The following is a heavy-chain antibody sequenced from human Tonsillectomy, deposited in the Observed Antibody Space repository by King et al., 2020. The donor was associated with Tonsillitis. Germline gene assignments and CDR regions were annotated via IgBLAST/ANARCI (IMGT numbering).Heavy chain of an antibody. Sequence: QVQLVESGGGVVQPGGSLRLSCAASGFTFSSYGMHWVRQAPGKGLEWVSFIRYDGTNKYYADSVKGRFTISRDNSKNTLYLQKNSLRAEDTAVYYCAKGGIRFCFEYWGPGTLGTGSS. CDR3: AKGGIRFCFEY. CDR2: IRYDGTNK. D-gene: IGHD3-16*01. J-gene: IGHJ4*01. CDR1: GFTFSSYG. V-gene: IGHV3-30*02.